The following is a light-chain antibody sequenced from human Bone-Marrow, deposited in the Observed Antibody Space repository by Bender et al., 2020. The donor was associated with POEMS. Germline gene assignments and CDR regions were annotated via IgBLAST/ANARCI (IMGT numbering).Light chain of an antibody. V-gene: IGLV2-8*01. J-gene: IGLJ3*02. CDR3: QSYDNSLGGWV. CDR1: SGDVGGYNY. CDR2: EVS. Sequence: GSPGQSVTISCTGTSGDVGGYNYVSWYQQHPGKAPKLMIYEVSKRPSGVPDRFSGSKSGTSASLAITGLQAEDEGDYYCQSYDNSLGGWVFGGGTKLTVL.